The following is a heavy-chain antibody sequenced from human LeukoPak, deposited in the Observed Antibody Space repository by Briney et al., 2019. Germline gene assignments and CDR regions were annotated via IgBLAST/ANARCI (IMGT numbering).Heavy chain of an antibody. J-gene: IGHJ5*02. CDR1: GYIFTSYG. Sequence: ASVKVSCKASGYIFTSYGISWVRQAPGQGLEWMGWISAYNGNTNYAQKLQGRVTMTTDTSTSTAYMELRSLRSDDTAVYYCARLELRNSWFDPWGQGTLVTVSS. CDR2: ISAYNGNT. D-gene: IGHD1-7*01. V-gene: IGHV1-18*01. CDR3: ARLELRNSWFDP.